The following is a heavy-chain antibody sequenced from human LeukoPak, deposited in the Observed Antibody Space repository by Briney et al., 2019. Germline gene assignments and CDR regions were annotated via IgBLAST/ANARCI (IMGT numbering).Heavy chain of an antibody. V-gene: IGHV3-48*02. CDR1: GFTFTGYT. D-gene: IGHD6-19*01. J-gene: IGHJ4*02. CDR2: ISSGSSAI. CDR3: ARVRGYYSSGSVYFDY. Sequence: GGSLRLSCAASGFTFTGYTMTWVRQAPGKGLEWVSDISSGSSAIYYADSVKGRFTFSRDNAKNSLYLQVIGLRDEDTAVYYCARVRGYYSSGSVYFDYWGQGTLVTVSS.